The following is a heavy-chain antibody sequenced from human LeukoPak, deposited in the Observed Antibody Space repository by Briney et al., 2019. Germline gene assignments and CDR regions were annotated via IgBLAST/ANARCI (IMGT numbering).Heavy chain of an antibody. D-gene: IGHD3-9*01. CDR2: ISGSGGST. CDR3: AKARYYDILTGHDY. V-gene: IGHV3-23*01. Sequence: GGSLRLSCAASGFTFSSYAMSWVRQAPGKGLEWVSAISGSGGSTYYADSVKGRFTISRDNSKNTLYLQMNSLRAEDTAVYYCAKARYYDILTGHDYWGQGTLVTVSS. CDR1: GFTFSSYA. J-gene: IGHJ4*02.